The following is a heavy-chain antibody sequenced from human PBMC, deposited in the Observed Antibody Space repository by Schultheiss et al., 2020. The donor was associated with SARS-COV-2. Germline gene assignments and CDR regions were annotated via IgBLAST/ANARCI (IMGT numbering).Heavy chain of an antibody. J-gene: IGHJ4*02. CDR2: INHSGST. D-gene: IGHD1-26*01. CDR1: GGSFSGYY. Sequence: SETLSLTCAVYGGSFSGYYWSWIRQPPGKGLEWIGEINHSGSTNYNPSLKSRVTISVDTSKNQFSLKLSSVTVADTAVYYCASLNLRGKGATKTRGLGDWGQGTLVTVSS. CDR3: ASLNLRGKGATKTRGLGD. V-gene: IGHV4-34*01.